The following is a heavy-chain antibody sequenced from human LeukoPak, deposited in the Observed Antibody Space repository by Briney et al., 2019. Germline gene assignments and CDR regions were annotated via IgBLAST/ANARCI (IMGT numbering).Heavy chain of an antibody. J-gene: IGHJ4*02. CDR2: ISSSGSTM. V-gene: IGHV3-48*03. D-gene: IGHD6-19*01. CDR1: GFTFRSYE. Sequence: PGGSLRLSCAASGFTFRSYEMNWVRQAPGKGLEWVSYISSSGSTMYYADSVKGRFTIFRDNSKNTLYLQMNSLRADDTAVYYCARSRWLDAFDYWGQGTLVTVSS. CDR3: ARSRWLDAFDY.